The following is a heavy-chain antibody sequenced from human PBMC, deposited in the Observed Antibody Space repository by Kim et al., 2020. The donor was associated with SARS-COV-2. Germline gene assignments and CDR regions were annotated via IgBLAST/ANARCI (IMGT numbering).Heavy chain of an antibody. Sequence: GGSLRLSCAASGFTFSSYAMSWVRQAPGKGLEWVSAISGSGGSTYYADSVKGRFTISRDNSKNTLYLQMNSLRAEDTAVYYCAKDSNSYYDSSGYYYGVPFFDYWCQGTLVTVSS. CDR2: ISGSGGST. CDR3: AKDSNSYYDSSGYYYGVPFFDY. V-gene: IGHV3-23*01. CDR1: GFTFSSYA. D-gene: IGHD3-22*01. J-gene: IGHJ4*02.